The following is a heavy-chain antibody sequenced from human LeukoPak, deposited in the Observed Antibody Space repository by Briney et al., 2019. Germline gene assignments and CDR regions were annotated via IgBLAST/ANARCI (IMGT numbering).Heavy chain of an antibody. J-gene: IGHJ4*02. CDR2: VNNDGIDA. CDR3: VRGHLGPDY. V-gene: IGHV3-74*01. CDR1: GFTFNTFW. D-gene: IGHD3-16*01. Sequence: PGGSLRLSCAASGFTFNTFWMHWVRQAPGEGLVWVSRVNNDGIDATYADSVKGRFTISRDNAKNTVYLQMNSLRDDDTAVYYCVRGHLGPDYWGQGTLVTVPS.